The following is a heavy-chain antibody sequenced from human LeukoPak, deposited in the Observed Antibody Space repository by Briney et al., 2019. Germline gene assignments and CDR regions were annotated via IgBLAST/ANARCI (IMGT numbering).Heavy chain of an antibody. CDR3: ARDVMYYYDSSGYYYVGYYYYGMDV. J-gene: IGHJ6*02. D-gene: IGHD3-22*01. CDR2: IDTSSNL. CDR1: AFTFSTYN. Sequence: GGSLRLSCAASAFTFSTYNMNWVRQAPGEGLEWVSSIDTSSNLYYEDSVRGRFTISRDNAKNSLYLQMNSLRAEDTAVYYCARDVMYYYDSSGYYYVGYYYYGMDVWGQGTTVTVSS. V-gene: IGHV3-21*04.